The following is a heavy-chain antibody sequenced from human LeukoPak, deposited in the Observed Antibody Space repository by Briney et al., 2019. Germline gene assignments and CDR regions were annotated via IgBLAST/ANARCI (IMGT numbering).Heavy chain of an antibody. CDR3: ARYTAMFRGFDF. CDR1: VYTFTDYY. CDR2: INPNIGAT. Sequence: ASVKVSSKASVYTFTDYYMHWGRQAPGQGLEWMGWINPNIGATNYAQQFQGRVTMTRDTSISTAYMELSRLRSDDVAMYYCARYTAMFRGFDFWGQGTLVTVSS. D-gene: IGHD5-18*01. V-gene: IGHV1-2*02. J-gene: IGHJ4*02.